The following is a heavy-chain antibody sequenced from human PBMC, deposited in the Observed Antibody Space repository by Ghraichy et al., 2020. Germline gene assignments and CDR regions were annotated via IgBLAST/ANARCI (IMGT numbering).Heavy chain of an antibody. CDR3: AHRPTGASLLWFGELNWFDP. D-gene: IGHD3-10*01. J-gene: IGHJ5*02. CDR2: IYWNDDK. V-gene: IGHV2-5*01. Sequence: SGPTLVKPTQTLTLTCTFSGFSLSTSGVGVGWIRQPPGKALEWLALIYWNDDKRYSPSLKSRLTITKDTSKNQVVLTMTNMDPVDTATYYCAHRPTGASLLWFGELNWFDPWGQGTLVTVSS. CDR1: GFSLSTSGVG.